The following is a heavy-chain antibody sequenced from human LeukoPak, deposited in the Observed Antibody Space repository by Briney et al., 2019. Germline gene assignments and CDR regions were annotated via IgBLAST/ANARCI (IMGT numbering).Heavy chain of an antibody. V-gene: IGHV4-4*07. D-gene: IGHD3-16*02. CDR2: IYTSGST. CDR1: GGSISSYY. J-gene: IGHJ4*02. Sequence: SEPLSLTCTVSGGSISSYYWSWIRQPAGKGLEWIGRIYTSGSTNYNPSLKSRVTMSVDTSKNQFSLKLSSVTAADTAVYYCARDFYYDYVWGSYRYFDYWGQGTLVTVSS. CDR3: ARDFYYDYVWGSYRYFDY.